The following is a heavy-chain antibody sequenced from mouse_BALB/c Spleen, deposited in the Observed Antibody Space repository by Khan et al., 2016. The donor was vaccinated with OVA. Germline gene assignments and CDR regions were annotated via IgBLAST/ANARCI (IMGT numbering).Heavy chain of an antibody. CDR1: GDSITTGY. CDR2: IIYTGYT. Sequence: EVQLQESGPSLVKPSQTLSLTCSVTGDSITTGYWHWIRKFPGNKLEYMGYIIYTGYTYYNPSLKSRISITRHTSNNPYSLQLNSMTDADTATYYCARSTYRYAFVYWGQGTLVTVSA. D-gene: IGHD2-14*01. CDR3: ARSTYRYAFVY. J-gene: IGHJ3*01. V-gene: IGHV3-8*02.